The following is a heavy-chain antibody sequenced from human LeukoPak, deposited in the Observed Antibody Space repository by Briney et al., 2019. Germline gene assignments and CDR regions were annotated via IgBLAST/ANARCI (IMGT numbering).Heavy chain of an antibody. CDR1: GFSFSTYA. V-gene: IGHV3-23*01. CDR3: AKASDSSARAGPTH. J-gene: IGHJ4*02. CDR2: ISDSGAST. D-gene: IGHD1-7*01. Sequence: GGSLRLSYAASGFSFSTYAMNWVRQAPGTGLEWVSSISDSGASTFYSDSLKGRFTISRDNSKNTLYLQMNRLSAADTALYYCAKASDSSARAGPTHWGQGTLVTISS.